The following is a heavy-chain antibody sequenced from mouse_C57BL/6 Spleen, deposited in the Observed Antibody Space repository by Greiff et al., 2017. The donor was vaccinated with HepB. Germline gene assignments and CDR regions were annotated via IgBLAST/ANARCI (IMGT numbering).Heavy chain of an antibody. V-gene: IGHV1-54*01. CDR1: GYAFTNYL. J-gene: IGHJ2*01. CDR3: ARDTTMVTPYYFDY. CDR2: INPGSGGT. D-gene: IGHD2-2*01. Sequence: VQLQQSGAELVRPGTSVKVSCKASGYAFTNYLIEWVKQRPGQGLEWIGVINPGSGGTNYNEKFKGKATLTADKSSSTAYMQLSSLTSEDSAVYFCARDTTMVTPYYFDYWGQGTTLTVSS.